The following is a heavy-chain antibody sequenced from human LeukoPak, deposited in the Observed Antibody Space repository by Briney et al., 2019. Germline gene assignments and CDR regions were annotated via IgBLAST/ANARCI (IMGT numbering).Heavy chain of an antibody. CDR3: AREVVTQAIYSGYDAFEI. D-gene: IGHD5-12*01. Sequence: TGGSLRLSCAASGFTFSSYWMSWVRQAPGKGLEWVSYIRSDNTVLYADSVKGRFTISSDRATNSLFLQMNSLRAEDTAVHYCAREVVTQAIYSGYDAFEIWGQGTMVTVSS. CDR2: IRSDNTV. J-gene: IGHJ3*02. CDR1: GFTFSSYW. V-gene: IGHV3-48*01.